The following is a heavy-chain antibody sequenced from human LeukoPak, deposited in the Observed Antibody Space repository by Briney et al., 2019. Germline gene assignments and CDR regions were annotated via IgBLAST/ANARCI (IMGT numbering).Heavy chain of an antibody. J-gene: IGHJ5*02. D-gene: IGHD6-6*01. CDR2: INPSGGST. Sequence: ASVKVSCKASGYTFTSYYMHWVRQAPGQGREWMGIINPSGGSTSYAQKFQGRVTMTWDTSTSTVYVELSSLRSEDTAVYYCARVRFSRYSSSDVLNWFDPWGQGTLVTVSS. CDR1: GYTFTSYY. V-gene: IGHV1-46*01. CDR3: ARVRFSRYSSSDVLNWFDP.